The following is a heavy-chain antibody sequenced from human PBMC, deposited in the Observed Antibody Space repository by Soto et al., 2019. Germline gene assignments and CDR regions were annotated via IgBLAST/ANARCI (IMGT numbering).Heavy chain of an antibody. D-gene: IGHD4-17*01. CDR1: GFTFSSYA. CDR2: ISGSGGST. V-gene: IGHV3-23*01. J-gene: IGHJ3*02. CDR3: AKDHSIDYAFYDAFDI. Sequence: EVQLLESGGGLVQPGGSLRLSCAASGFTFSSYAMSWVRQAPGKGLEWVSAISGSGGSTYYADSVKGRFTISRDNSKNTLYLQMNSLRAEDTAVYYCAKDHSIDYAFYDAFDIWGQGTMVTVSS.